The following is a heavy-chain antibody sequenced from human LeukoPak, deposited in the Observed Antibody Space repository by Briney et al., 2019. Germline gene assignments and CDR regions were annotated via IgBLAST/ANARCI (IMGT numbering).Heavy chain of an antibody. Sequence: GGSLRLSCAASGFTFSSYGMHWVRQAPGKGLEWVAIIWYDGSNKYYADSVKGRFTISRDNSKNTLYLQMNSLRAEDTAVYYCAKDHSSSLPYGMDVWGQGTTVTVSS. CDR1: GFTFSSYG. D-gene: IGHD6-13*01. V-gene: IGHV3-33*06. CDR2: IWYDGSNK. CDR3: AKDHSSSLPYGMDV. J-gene: IGHJ6*02.